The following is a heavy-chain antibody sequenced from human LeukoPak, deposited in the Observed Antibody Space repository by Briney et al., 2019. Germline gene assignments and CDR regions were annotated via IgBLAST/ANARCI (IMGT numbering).Heavy chain of an antibody. CDR2: IYYSGST. V-gene: IGHV4-59*08. CDR3: ARGGDDSGGYVYYFDY. CDR1: GGSISSYY. D-gene: IGHD3-22*01. Sequence: SETLSLTCTVSGGSISSYYWSWIRQPPGKGLEWIGYIYYSGSTKYSPSLKSRVTISVDTSKNQFSLKLSSVTAADTAVYYCARGGDDSGGYVYYFDYWGQGTLVTVSS. J-gene: IGHJ4*02.